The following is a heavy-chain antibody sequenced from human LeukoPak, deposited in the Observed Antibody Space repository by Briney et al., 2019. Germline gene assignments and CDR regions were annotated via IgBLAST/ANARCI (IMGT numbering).Heavy chain of an antibody. CDR3: ARAPYGDYAEDFDY. D-gene: IGHD4-17*01. CDR1: GFTFSSYG. Sequence: GGSLRLSYAVSGFTFSSYGMHWVRQAPGKGLEWVAVIWYDGSNKYYADSVKGRFTISRDNSKNTLYLQMNSLRAEDTAVYYCARAPYGDYAEDFDYWGQGTLVTVSS. J-gene: IGHJ4*02. CDR2: IWYDGSNK. V-gene: IGHV3-33*01.